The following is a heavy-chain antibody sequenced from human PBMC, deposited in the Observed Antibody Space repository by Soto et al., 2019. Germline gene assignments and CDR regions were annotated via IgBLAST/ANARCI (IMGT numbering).Heavy chain of an antibody. J-gene: IGHJ5*02. CDR3: ARDKMYALSWFDP. Sequence: SETLSLTCTVSGGSVSSGSYYWSWIRQPPGKGLEWIGYIYYSGSTNYNPSLKSRVTISVDTSKNQFSLKLSSVTAADTAVYYCARDKMYALSWFDPWGQGTLVTVSS. CDR2: IYYSGST. D-gene: IGHD2-8*01. V-gene: IGHV4-61*01. CDR1: GGSVSSGSYY.